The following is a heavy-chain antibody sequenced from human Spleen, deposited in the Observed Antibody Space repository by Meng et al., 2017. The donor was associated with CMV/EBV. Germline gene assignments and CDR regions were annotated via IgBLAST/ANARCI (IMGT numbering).Heavy chain of an antibody. D-gene: IGHD5-12*01. CDR3: ARVKSGYEPDYFDY. V-gene: IGHV4-4*07. CDR2: IYTSGST. Sequence: QVQLQESAPGLLKPSQTLSLTGAVYGGSFSGYYWSWIRQPAGKGLEWIGRIYTSGSTNYNPSLKSRVTMSVDTSKNQFSLKLSSVTAADTAVYYCARVKSGYEPDYFDYWGQGTLVTVSS. CDR1: GGSFSGYY. J-gene: IGHJ4*02.